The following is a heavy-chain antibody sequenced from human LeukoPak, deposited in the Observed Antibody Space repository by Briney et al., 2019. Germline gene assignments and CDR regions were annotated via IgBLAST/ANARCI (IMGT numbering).Heavy chain of an antibody. CDR3: ASCRDSSSWSYYYYYMDV. V-gene: IGHV1-69*06. CDR2: IIPIFGTA. J-gene: IGHJ6*03. Sequence: GASVKVSCKASGGTFSSSAISWVRQAPGQGLEWMGGIIPIFGTANYAQKFQGRVTITADKSTSAAYMELSSLRSEDTAVYYCASCRDSSSWSYYYYYMDVWGKGTTVTVSS. D-gene: IGHD6-13*01. CDR1: GGTFSSSA.